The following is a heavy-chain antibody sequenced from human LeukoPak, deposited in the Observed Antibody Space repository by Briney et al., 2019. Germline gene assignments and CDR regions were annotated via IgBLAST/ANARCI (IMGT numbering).Heavy chain of an antibody. Sequence: ASVKVSCKASGYTFTGDYMHWVRQAPGQGLEWMGWINPNSGGTNYAQKFQGRVTMTRDTSISTAYMELSRLRSDDTAVYYCAGPGYSSGWYANWGQGTLVTVSS. CDR1: GYTFTGDY. CDR2: INPNSGGT. CDR3: AGPGYSSGWYAN. V-gene: IGHV1-2*02. D-gene: IGHD6-19*01. J-gene: IGHJ4*02.